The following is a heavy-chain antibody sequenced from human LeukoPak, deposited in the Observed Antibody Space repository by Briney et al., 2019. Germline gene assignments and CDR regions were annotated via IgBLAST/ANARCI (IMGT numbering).Heavy chain of an antibody. V-gene: IGHV3-48*01. CDR2: ISSSSSTI. Sequence: GGSLRLSCAASGLTFSSYSMNWVRQAPGKGLEWVSYISSSSSTIYYADSVKGRFTISRDNAKNSLYLQMNSLRAEDTAVYYCARLAGVHDYSNYGQFDYWGQGTLVTVSS. D-gene: IGHD4-11*01. CDR3: ARLAGVHDYSNYGQFDY. J-gene: IGHJ4*02. CDR1: GLTFSSYS.